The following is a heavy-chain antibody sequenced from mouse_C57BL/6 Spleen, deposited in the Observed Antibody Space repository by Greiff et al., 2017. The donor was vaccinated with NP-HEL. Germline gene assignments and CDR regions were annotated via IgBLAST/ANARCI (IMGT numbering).Heavy chain of an antibody. CDR2: IWSGGST. J-gene: IGHJ4*01. V-gene: IGHV2-2*01. Sequence: VQLQQSGPGLVQPSQSLSITCTVSGFSLTSYGVHWVRQSPGKGLEWLGVIWSGGSTDYNAAFISRLSISKDNSKSQVFFKMNSLQADDTAIYYCARPGYYGMDYWGQGTSVTVSS. CDR3: ARPGYYGMDY. CDR1: GFSLTSYG.